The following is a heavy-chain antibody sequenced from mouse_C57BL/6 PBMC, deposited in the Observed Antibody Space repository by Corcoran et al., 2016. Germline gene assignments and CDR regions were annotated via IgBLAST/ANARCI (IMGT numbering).Heavy chain of an antibody. J-gene: IGHJ3*01. CDR1: GYTFTDYY. V-gene: IGHV1-26*01. Sequence: EVQLQQSGPELVKPGASVKISCKASGYTFTDYYMNWVKQSHGKSLEWIGDINPNNGGTSYNQKFKDKATLTVDKSSSTAYMELRSLTSEDSAVYYCARGGYYGSSLFAYWGQGTLVTVSA. CDR3: ARGGYYGSSLFAY. D-gene: IGHD1-1*01. CDR2: INPNNGGT.